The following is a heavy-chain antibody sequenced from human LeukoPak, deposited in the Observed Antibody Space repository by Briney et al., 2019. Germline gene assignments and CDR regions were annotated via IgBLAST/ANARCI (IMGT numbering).Heavy chain of an antibody. CDR3: AKDRHSGYDYPDY. CDR2: IKQDGSEK. D-gene: IGHD5-12*01. J-gene: IGHJ4*02. CDR1: GFTFSNYW. V-gene: IGHV3-7*01. Sequence: GGSLRLSCAASGFTFSNYWMSWVRQAPGKGLEWVANIKQDGSEKYYVDSVKGRFTISRDNAKNSLYLQMNSLRAEDTAVYYCAKDRHSGYDYPDYWGQGTLVTVSS.